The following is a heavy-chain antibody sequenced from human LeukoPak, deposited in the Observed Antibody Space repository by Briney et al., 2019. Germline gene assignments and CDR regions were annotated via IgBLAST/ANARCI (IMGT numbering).Heavy chain of an antibody. Sequence: PGGSLRLSCAASGFTFSSYGMHWVRQAPGKGLAGVAVIWYDGSKKISADSVKDRFTISRDNSKNTLYLQMNRLRADDTAIYYCPGQFGRRYSGIAAPESLDLWGRGTLVTVSS. D-gene: IGHD4-23*01. CDR2: IWYDGSKK. CDR3: PGQFGRRYSGIAAPESLDL. V-gene: IGHV3-33*01. J-gene: IGHJ2*01. CDR1: GFTFSSYG.